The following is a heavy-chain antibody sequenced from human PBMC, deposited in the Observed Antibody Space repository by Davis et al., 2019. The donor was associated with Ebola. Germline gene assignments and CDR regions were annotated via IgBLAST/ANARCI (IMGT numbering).Heavy chain of an antibody. CDR3: ARGPEDYAFDI. Sequence: ESLKISCTVSGGSISNSYWSWIRQPPGKGLEWVGYIYYSGSTNYNPSLKSRVSISVDTSRNQFSLKLSSVTAADTAVYYCARGPEDYAFDIWGQGTMVTVSS. V-gene: IGHV4-59*01. CDR1: GGSISNSY. J-gene: IGHJ3*02. CDR2: IYYSGST.